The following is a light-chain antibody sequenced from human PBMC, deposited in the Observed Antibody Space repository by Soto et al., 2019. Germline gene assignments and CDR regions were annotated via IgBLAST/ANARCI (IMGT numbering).Light chain of an antibody. CDR2: NTN. CDR3: VLYMRSGISV. J-gene: IGLJ2*01. CDR1: SDSVSASHF. Sequence: QAVVTQEPSFSVSPGGTVTLTCGLSSDSVSASHFPIWYQQTPGQAPRTLIYNTNTRSSGVPDRFSGSILGNRAALTITGAQADDESDYYCVLYMRSGISVFGGGTQLTVL. V-gene: IGLV8-61*01.